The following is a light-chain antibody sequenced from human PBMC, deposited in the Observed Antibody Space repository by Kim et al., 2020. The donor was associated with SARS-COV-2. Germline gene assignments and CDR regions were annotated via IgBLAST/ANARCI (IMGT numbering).Light chain of an antibody. J-gene: IGLJ2*01. CDR1: NIGSQT. Sequence: SYEPTQPLSLSVALGQTARITCGGNNIGSQTVHWYQQKPGQAPVVVIYRDSNRPSGIPERFSGSNSENTATLTISRVQAGDEADYYCQVWDSFTAHVVCGGGTQLTVL. CDR2: RDS. V-gene: IGLV3-9*01. CDR3: QVWDSFTAHVV.